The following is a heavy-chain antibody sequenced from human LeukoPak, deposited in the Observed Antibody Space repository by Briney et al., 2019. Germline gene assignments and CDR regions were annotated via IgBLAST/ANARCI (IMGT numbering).Heavy chain of an antibody. CDR1: GYSFSSHW. Sequence: GESLRISCKGSGYSFSSHWISWVRHMPGKGLEWMGTIDPDDSHTKYSPPFQSHVTISADKSISTAYLQWSSLKASDTAVYYCARLEFLGGNAARGHAMDVWGKGTTVTVSS. D-gene: IGHD3-16*01. V-gene: IGHV5-10-1*01. CDR3: ARLEFLGGNAARGHAMDV. CDR2: IDPDDSHT. J-gene: IGHJ6*04.